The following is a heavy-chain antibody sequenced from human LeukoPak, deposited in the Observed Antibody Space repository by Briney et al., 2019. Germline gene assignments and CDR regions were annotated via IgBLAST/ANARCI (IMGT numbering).Heavy chain of an antibody. CDR2: ISYDGSNK. CDR1: GFTFSSYA. Sequence: PGGSLRLSCAASGFTFSSYAMHWVRQAPGKGLEWVAVISYDGSNKYYADSVRGRFTISRDNSKNTLYLQMNSLRAEDTAVYYCQTLYGDFLDYWGQGTLVTVSS. D-gene: IGHD4-17*01. V-gene: IGHV3-30*04. CDR3: QTLYGDFLDY. J-gene: IGHJ4*02.